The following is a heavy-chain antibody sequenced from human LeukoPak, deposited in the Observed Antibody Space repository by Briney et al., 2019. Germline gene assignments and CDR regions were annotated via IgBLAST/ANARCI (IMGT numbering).Heavy chain of an antibody. V-gene: IGHV3-30-3*01. D-gene: IGHD5-24*01. J-gene: IGHJ6*02. Sequence: AGGSLRLSCAASGFTFSTYAVHWVRQAPGKGLEWVAVISYDGSNKYYADSVKGRFIISRDNSKNTLYLQMNSLRAEDTAVYYCAKVEMATIGYYYYGMDVWGQGTTVTVSS. CDR3: AKVEMATIGYYYYGMDV. CDR1: GFTFSTYA. CDR2: ISYDGSNK.